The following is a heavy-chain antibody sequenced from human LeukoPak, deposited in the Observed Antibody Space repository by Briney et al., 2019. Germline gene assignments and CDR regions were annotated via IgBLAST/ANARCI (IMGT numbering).Heavy chain of an antibody. D-gene: IGHD3-10*01. Sequence: GGSLRLSCAASGFSISYNYMNWVRQAPGKGLEWVSVIYGGGDTYHADSVKGRFTISRDLSKNTLYLEMNSLRPEDTAVYYCASFDSEKPVSGSSQFDYWGQGTLVTVSS. V-gene: IGHV3-66*02. CDR1: GFSISYNY. CDR3: ASFDSEKPVSGSSQFDY. CDR2: IYGGGDT. J-gene: IGHJ4*02.